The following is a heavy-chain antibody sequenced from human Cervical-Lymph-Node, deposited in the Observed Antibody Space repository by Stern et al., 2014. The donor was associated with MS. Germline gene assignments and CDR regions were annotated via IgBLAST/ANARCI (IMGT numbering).Heavy chain of an antibody. D-gene: IGHD2-21*02. J-gene: IGHJ6*02. Sequence: VQLLESGGGLVQPGRSLRLSCAASGFTFDAYGMHWVRPAPGKGLEWVSGISWNGDSIGYADSVKGRFTISRDNAKNSLYLQMNSLRAEDTALYYCAKDMTNGGLQLWVDYYGMDVWGQGTRVTVSS. CDR1: GFTFDAYG. CDR2: ISWNGDSI. CDR3: AKDMTNGGLQLWVDYYGMDV. V-gene: IGHV3-9*01.